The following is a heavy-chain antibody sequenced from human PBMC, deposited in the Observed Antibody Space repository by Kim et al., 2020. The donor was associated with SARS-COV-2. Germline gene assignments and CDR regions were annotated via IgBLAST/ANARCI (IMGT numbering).Heavy chain of an antibody. D-gene: IGHD3-9*01. CDR3: AKDRLVLRYFDWSFDY. Sequence: VKGRFPISRDNSKNTLYLRMNSLRAEGTAVYYCAKDRLVLRYFDWSFDYWGQGTLVTVSS. J-gene: IGHJ4*02. V-gene: IGHV3-30*02.